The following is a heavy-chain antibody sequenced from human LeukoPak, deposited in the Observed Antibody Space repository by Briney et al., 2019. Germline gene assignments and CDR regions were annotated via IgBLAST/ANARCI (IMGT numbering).Heavy chain of an antibody. V-gene: IGHV5-51*01. CDR1: GYSFTSYW. D-gene: IGHD5-12*01. J-gene: IGHJ4*02. CDR2: IFPDDSDT. CDR3: ARARYSSSHLDY. Sequence: GESLKISCKGSGYSFTSYWIGWVRQMPGKGPEWLGIIFPDDSDTRYSPSFRGQVTISVDKSTNTAFLQWSSLKVSDSGMYFCARARYSSSHLDYWGQGTLVFVST.